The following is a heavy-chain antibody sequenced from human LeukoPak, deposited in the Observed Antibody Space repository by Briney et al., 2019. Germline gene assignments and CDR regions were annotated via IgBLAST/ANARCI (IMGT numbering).Heavy chain of an antibody. J-gene: IGHJ4*02. D-gene: IGHD6-19*01. Sequence: SETLSLTCTVSGGSISSGDYYWSWIRQPPGKGLEWIGYIYYSGSTNYNPSLKSRVTISVDTSKNQFSLKLSSVTAADTAVYYCARGPREQWLQGSMYYFDYWGQGTLVTVSS. CDR2: IYYSGST. CDR3: ARGPREQWLQGSMYYFDY. V-gene: IGHV4-61*08. CDR1: GGSISSGDYY.